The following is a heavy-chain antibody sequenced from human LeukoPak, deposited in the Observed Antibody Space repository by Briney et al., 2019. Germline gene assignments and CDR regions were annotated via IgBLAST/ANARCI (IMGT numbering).Heavy chain of an antibody. CDR2: ISWNSGSI. Sequence: PGGSLRLSCAASGFTFDDYAMHWVRQAPGKGLEWVSGISWNSGSIGYADSVKGRFTISRDNAKNSLYLQMNSLRAEDTALYYCARGDLDYWGQGILVTVSS. V-gene: IGHV3-9*01. CDR3: ARGDLDY. J-gene: IGHJ4*02. CDR1: GFTFDDYA.